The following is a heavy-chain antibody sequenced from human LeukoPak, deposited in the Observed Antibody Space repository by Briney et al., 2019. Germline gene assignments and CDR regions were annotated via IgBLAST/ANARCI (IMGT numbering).Heavy chain of an antibody. D-gene: IGHD2-2*01. CDR1: GFTFSSYA. CDR3: ARDGGDIVVVPAADYYYYYGMDV. J-gene: IGHJ6*02. CDR2: ISYDGSNK. Sequence: PGGSLRLSCAASGFTFSSYAMHWVRQAPGKGLERVAVISYDGSNKYYADSVKGRFTISRDNSKNTLYLQMNSLRAEDTAVYYCARDGGDIVVVPAADYYYYYGMDVWGQGTTVTVSS. V-gene: IGHV3-30-3*01.